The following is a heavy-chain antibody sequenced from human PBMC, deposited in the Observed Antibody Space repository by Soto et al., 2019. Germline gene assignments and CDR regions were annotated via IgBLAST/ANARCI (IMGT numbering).Heavy chain of an antibody. V-gene: IGHV3-7*01. J-gene: IGHJ4*02. Sequence: PGGSLRLSCAASGFTFSSYWMSWVRQAPGKGLEWVANIKQDGSVKYYVDSVKGRFTISRDNAKNSLYLQMNSLRAEDTAVYYCARDRLDDFWSGYLPLDYWGQGTLVTVSS. CDR3: ARDRLDDFWSGYLPLDY. D-gene: IGHD3-3*01. CDR2: IKQDGSVK. CDR1: GFTFSSYW.